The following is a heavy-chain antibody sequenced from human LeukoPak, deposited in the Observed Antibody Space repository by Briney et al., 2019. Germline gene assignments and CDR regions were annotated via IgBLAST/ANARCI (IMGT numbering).Heavy chain of an antibody. Sequence: ASVKVSCKTSGYTFTRSGITWVRQAPGQGLEWMGWISAHTGDKHFAQKLQGRVTMTTDTSRSTAYMELTSLTSDDTAVYYCARELYSSGIGSLFDYWGQGTLVTVSS. V-gene: IGHV1-18*01. CDR1: GYTFTRSG. D-gene: IGHD6-19*01. CDR2: ISAHTGDK. J-gene: IGHJ4*02. CDR3: ARELYSSGIGSLFDY.